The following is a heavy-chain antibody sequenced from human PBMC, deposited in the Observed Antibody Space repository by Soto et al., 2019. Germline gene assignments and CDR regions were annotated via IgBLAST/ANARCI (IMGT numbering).Heavy chain of an antibody. CDR3: ARRNYDFWSGYSYYGMDV. CDR1: GFTFSSYA. CDR2: ISGSGGST. V-gene: IGHV3-23*01. Sequence: GSLRLSCAASGFTFSSYAMSWVRQAPGKGLEWVSAISGSGGSTYYADSVKGRFTISRDNSKNTLYLQMNSLRAEDTAVYYCARRNYDFWSGYSYYGMDVWGQGTTVTVSS. J-gene: IGHJ6*02. D-gene: IGHD3-3*01.